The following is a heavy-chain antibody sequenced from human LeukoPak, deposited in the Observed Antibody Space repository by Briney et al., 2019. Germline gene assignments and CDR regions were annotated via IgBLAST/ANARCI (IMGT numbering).Heavy chain of an antibody. V-gene: IGHV6-1*01. CDR2: TYYRSKWYN. D-gene: IGHD6-19*01. J-gene: IGHJ4*02. CDR1: GDSVSSNSAA. CDR3: ARDLGVAGILGY. Sequence: SQTLSLTCALSGDSVSSNSAAWHWVRQSPSRGLEWLGRTYYRSKWYNDYAVSVKSRITINPDTSKNQFSLQLNSVTPEDTAVYYCARDLGVAGILGYWGQGTLVTVSS.